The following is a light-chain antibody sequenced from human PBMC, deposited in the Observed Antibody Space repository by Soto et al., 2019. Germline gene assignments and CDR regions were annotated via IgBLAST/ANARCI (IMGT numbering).Light chain of an antibody. CDR1: QSVSSN. V-gene: IGKV3-15*01. CDR2: DTS. Sequence: EIVMTQSPATLSVSPGERATLSCRASQSVSSNLAWYQQKPGQAPRLLIYDTSSRATGIPARFSGSGSGTEFTLTISSLQSEDSAVYYCQQYNNWPPLTFGGGTKVDIK. CDR3: QQYNNWPPLT. J-gene: IGKJ4*01.